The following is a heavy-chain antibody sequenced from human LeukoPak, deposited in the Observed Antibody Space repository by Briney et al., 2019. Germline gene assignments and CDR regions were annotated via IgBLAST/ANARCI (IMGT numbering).Heavy chain of an antibody. CDR2: IYSDNT. Sequence: GGSLRLSCTVSGFTVSSNSMSWVRQAPGKGLEWVSFIYSDNTHYSDSVKGRFTISRDNSKNTLYLQMNSLRAEDTAVYYCARLGARSGSYDYWGQGTLVTVSS. V-gene: IGHV3-53*01. D-gene: IGHD3-10*01. CDR3: ARLGARSGSYDY. CDR1: GFTVSSNS. J-gene: IGHJ4*02.